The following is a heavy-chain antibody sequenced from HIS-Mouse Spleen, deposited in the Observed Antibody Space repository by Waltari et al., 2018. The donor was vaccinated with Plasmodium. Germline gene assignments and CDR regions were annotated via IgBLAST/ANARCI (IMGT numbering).Heavy chain of an antibody. J-gene: IGHJ4*02. D-gene: IGHD1-7*01. CDR1: GGSISSSSYY. V-gene: IGHV4-39*07. CDR2: IYYSGST. CDR3: ARDRITGTSYFDY. Sequence: QLQLQESGPGLVKPSETLSLTCTVSGGSISSSSYYWGWIRQPPGKGLEWIGSIYYSGSTDYTPSLKSRVTISVDTSKNQFSLKRSSVTAADTAVYYCARDRITGTSYFDYWGQGTLVTVSS.